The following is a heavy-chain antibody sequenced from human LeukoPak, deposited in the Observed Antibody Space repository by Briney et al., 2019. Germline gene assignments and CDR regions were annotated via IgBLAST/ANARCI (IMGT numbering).Heavy chain of an antibody. D-gene: IGHD6-13*01. CDR1: GFTFSDYW. CDR2: IKYDGDEE. V-gene: IGHV3-7*01. CDR3: KSGGAAPGSFDN. Sequence: GGSLRLSCAASGFTFSDYWMSWMRQAPGKGLEWVANIKYDGDEEYYVDSVKGRFTISRDNAKNSLYLQLNSLRVEDTAAYYRKSGGAAPGSFDNWGQGTLVTVSP. J-gene: IGHJ4*02.